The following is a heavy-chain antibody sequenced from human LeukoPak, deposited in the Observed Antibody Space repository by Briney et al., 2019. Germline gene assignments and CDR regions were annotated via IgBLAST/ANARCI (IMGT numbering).Heavy chain of an antibody. CDR1: GDSISTYY. D-gene: IGHD6-13*01. J-gene: IGHJ6*03. CDR3: ARGVAAEYYYYYYYMDV. Sequence: PSETLSLTCAVSGDSISTYYWSWFRQPAGKGLEWIGRIYTSGNPIYNPSLKSRVTMSVDTSKNQFSLKLSSVTAADTAVYYCARGVAAEYYYYYYYMDVWGKGTTVTVSS. CDR2: IYTSGNP. V-gene: IGHV4-4*07.